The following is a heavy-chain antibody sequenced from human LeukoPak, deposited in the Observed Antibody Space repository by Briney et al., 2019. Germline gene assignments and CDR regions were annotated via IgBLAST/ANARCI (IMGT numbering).Heavy chain of an antibody. Sequence: GGSLRLSCAASGFTFSSYSMNWVRQAPGKGLEWVSSISSSSSYIYYADSVKGRFTISRDNAKNSLYLQMNSLKTEDTAVYYCTRLSVRYFDPDYCGQGTLVTVSS. CDR1: GFTFSSYS. CDR2: ISSSSSYI. V-gene: IGHV3-21*04. J-gene: IGHJ4*02. D-gene: IGHD3-9*01. CDR3: TRLSVRYFDPDY.